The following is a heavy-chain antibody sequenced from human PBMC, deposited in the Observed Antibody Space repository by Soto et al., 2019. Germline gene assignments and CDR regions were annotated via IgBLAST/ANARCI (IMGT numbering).Heavy chain of an antibody. D-gene: IGHD6-6*01. CDR3: AKAGRVAARPGYYFDY. CDR2: ISYDGSNK. Sequence: GSLRLSCAASGFTFSSYGMHWVRQAPGKGLEWVAVISYDGSNKYYADSVKGRLTISRDNSKNTLYLQMNSLRAEDTAVYYCAKAGRVAARPGYYFDYWGQGTLVTVSS. V-gene: IGHV3-30*18. J-gene: IGHJ4*02. CDR1: GFTFSSYG.